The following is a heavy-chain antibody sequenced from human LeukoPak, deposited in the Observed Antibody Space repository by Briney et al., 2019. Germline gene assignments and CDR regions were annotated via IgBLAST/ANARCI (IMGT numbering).Heavy chain of an antibody. CDR3: ARGGTVAAAGIHHGMDV. D-gene: IGHD6-13*01. CDR1: GYTFTSYA. Sequence: ASVKVSCKAAGYTFTSYAMNWVRQTPEQGLEWMGWINTITTNPTYAQGFTCRFVLSLDTSVTTAYLYIGSLRAEDTAVYYCARGGTVAAAGIHHGMDVWGQGTTVTVS. CDR2: INTITTNP. J-gene: IGHJ6*02. V-gene: IGHV7-4-1*01.